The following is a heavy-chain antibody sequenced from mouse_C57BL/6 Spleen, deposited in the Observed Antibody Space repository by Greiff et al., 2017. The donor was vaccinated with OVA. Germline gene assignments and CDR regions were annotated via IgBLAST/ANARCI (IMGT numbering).Heavy chain of an antibody. CDR2: INPNNGGT. CDR3: ARWGGYDSYAMDY. Sequence: VQLQQSGPELVKPGASVKMSCKASGYTFTDYNMHWVKQSHGKSLEWIGYINPNNGGTSYNQKFKGKATLTVNKSSSTAYMELRSLTSEDSAVYYCARWGGYDSYAMDYWGQGTSVTVSS. CDR1: GYTFTDYN. V-gene: IGHV1-22*01. D-gene: IGHD2-2*01. J-gene: IGHJ4*01.